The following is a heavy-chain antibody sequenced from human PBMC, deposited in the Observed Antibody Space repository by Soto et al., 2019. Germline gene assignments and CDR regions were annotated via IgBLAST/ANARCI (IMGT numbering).Heavy chain of an antibody. CDR3: ARHSSGYYRTFDC. Sequence: PSETLAIGCIVAGDSISISTYYWGWIRQPPGKSVEWIGSVHYSGSTYYNPSLMSRVTVSVDTSKNQFSLKLSSVTAADTAVYYCARHSSGYYRTFDCWGQGTMVTVSS. J-gene: IGHJ4*02. CDR1: GDSISISTYY. V-gene: IGHV4-39*01. D-gene: IGHD3-22*01. CDR2: VHYSGST.